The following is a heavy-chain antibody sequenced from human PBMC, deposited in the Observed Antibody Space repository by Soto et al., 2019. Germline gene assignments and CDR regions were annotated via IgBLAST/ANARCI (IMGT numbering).Heavy chain of an antibody. CDR1: XXSFXSYX. D-gene: IGHD3-22*01. CDR3: ARDEGDYYDSSFSPRPDKTGFEF. Sequence: ASVKVSCKASXXSFXSYXLXXVXXXXXXXXXXXXXIDPDTGSTNYAQKFQGRITMTRDTSTSTVYVELSSLRSEDTAVYYCARDEGDYYDSSFSPRPDKTGFEFWXQGALXTVS. V-gene: IGHV1-46*01. J-gene: IGHJ4*02. CDR2: IDPDTGST.